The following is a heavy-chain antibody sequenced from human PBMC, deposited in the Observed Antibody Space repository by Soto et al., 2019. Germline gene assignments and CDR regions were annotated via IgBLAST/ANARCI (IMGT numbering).Heavy chain of an antibody. V-gene: IGHV4-31*03. Sequence: SETLSLTCTVSGGSISSRVYYWSWIRQHPGKGLEWIGYIHYTGSTYYNPSLKSRVTMSVDTSKKQFSLKLSSVTAADTAVYYCARYDCSGGSCYSVYFDSRGQGTLVTVSS. CDR3: ARYDCSGGSCYSVYFDS. J-gene: IGHJ4*02. CDR1: GGSISSRVYY. D-gene: IGHD2-15*01. CDR2: IHYTGST.